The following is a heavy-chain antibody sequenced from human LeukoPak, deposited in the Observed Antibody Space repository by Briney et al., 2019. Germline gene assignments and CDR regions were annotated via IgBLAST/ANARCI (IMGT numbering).Heavy chain of an antibody. Sequence: SETLSLTCAVYGGSFSGYYWSWIRQPPGKGLEWIGEINHSGSTNYNPSLKSRVTISVDTSKNQFSLKLSSVTAADTAVYYCARGDSSGWSDYWGQGTLVPVSS. CDR2: INHSGST. CDR3: ARGDSSGWSDY. CDR1: GGSFSGYY. D-gene: IGHD6-19*01. J-gene: IGHJ4*02. V-gene: IGHV4-34*01.